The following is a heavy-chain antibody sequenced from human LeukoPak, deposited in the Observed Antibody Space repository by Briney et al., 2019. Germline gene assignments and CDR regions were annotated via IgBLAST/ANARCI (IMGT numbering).Heavy chain of an antibody. Sequence: PGGSLRLSCATSGFIFSNYWMSWVRQAPGKGLEWVANIKRDGSEKYYVDSVKGRFTISRDNAKNSVYLQMNSLRTEDTAVYYCAKAKPFGVVISWFDPWGQGTLVTVSS. V-gene: IGHV3-7*01. CDR2: IKRDGSEK. CDR3: AKAKPFGVVISWFDP. D-gene: IGHD3-3*01. J-gene: IGHJ5*02. CDR1: GFIFSNYW.